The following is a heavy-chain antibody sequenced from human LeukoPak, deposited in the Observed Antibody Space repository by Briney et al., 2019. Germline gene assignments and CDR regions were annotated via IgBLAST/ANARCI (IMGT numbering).Heavy chain of an antibody. CDR1: GFSFSSYW. Sequence: GVSLRLSCAASGFSFSSYWMSWVPQAPGKGLEWVANIEQDGSKKYCVDSVKGRFTISRDNAKNSLYLQMNSLRVEDTAVYYCARDTAGLDSWGQGTLVTVSS. CDR2: IEQDGSKK. D-gene: IGHD2-21*02. V-gene: IGHV3-7*05. CDR3: ARDTAGLDS. J-gene: IGHJ5*01.